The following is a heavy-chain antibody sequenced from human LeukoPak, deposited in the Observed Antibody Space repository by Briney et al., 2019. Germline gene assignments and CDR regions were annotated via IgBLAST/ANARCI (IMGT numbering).Heavy chain of an antibody. D-gene: IGHD3-3*01. J-gene: IGHJ5*02. CDR1: GFTFSSYA. Sequence: GGSLRLSCAASGFTFSSYAMNWVRQAPGKGLEWVSGISGSGGTTNYADSVKGRFTISRDNSKNTLYLKMNSLRADDTAVYYCAKDLSVTIFGVLITWGQGTLVTVSS. CDR3: AKDLSVTIFGVLIT. V-gene: IGHV3-23*01. CDR2: ISGSGGTT.